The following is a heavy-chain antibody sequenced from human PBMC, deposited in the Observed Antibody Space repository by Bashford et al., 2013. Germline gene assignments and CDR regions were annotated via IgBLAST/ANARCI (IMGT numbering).Heavy chain of an antibody. CDR3: ASLSGSRILRGFYFDY. CDR2: IHKSGGN. V-gene: IGHV4-59*08. Sequence: SETLSLTCTVSGASVNSDKWSWIRQTPGKGLEWIGCIHKSGGNSYNPSLKSRVSISEDTSKKQFSLKLSSVTAADTAVYYCASLSGSRILRGFYFDYWGHGALVTVSS. J-gene: IGHJ4*01. D-gene: IGHD3-10*01. CDR1: GASVNSDK.